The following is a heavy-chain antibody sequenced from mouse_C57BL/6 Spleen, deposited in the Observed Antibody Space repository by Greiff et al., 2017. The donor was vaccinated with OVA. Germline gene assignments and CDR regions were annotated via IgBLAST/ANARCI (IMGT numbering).Heavy chain of an antibody. V-gene: IGHV1-52*01. CDR3: ARRPYYGSNPHAMDY. CDR1: GYTFTSYW. CDR2: IDPSDSET. J-gene: IGHJ4*01. Sequence: VQLQQPGAELVRPGSSVKLSCKASGYTFTSYWMHWVKQRPIQGLEWIGNIDPSDSETHSNQKFKDKATLTVDKSSSTAYMQLSSLTSEASAVYDCARRPYYGSNPHAMDYWGQGTSVTVSS. D-gene: IGHD1-1*01.